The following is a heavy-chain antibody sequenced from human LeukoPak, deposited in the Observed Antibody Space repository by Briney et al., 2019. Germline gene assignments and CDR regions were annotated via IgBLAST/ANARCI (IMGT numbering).Heavy chain of an antibody. CDR1: GYTFTSYA. J-gene: IGHJ4*02. CDR3: ARGIVATTQRLMSEGGHFDY. D-gene: IGHD5-12*01. V-gene: IGHV1-3*01. CDR2: INAGNGNT. Sequence: ASVKVSCKASGYTFTSYAMHWVRQAPGQRLEWMGWINAGNGNTKYSQKFQGRVTITRDTSASTAYMELSSLRSEDTAVYYCARGIVATTQRLMSEGGHFDYWGQGTLVTVSS.